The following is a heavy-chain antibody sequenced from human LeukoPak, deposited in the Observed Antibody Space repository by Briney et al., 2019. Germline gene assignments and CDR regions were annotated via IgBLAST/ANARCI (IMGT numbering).Heavy chain of an antibody. CDR1: GGSISSSSEC. V-gene: IGHV4-39*01. J-gene: IGHJ4*02. CDR3: ARHARRWLPFDY. Sequence: AETLSLTCTVSGGSISSSSECWGWIRQARGKGGEWIGSIYYSGSTYDHPSLKSPVTISVHTSKNQFSLKLSSVTAADTAVYYCARHARRWLPFDYWGQGTLVTVSS. CDR2: IYYSGST. D-gene: IGHD5-12*01.